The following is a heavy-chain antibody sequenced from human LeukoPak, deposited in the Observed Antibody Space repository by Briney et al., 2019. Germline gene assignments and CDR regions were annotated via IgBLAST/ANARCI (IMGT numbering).Heavy chain of an antibody. CDR1: GFTFSSYA. CDR2: ISYDGSNK. V-gene: IGHV3-30-3*01. CDR3: ARDNVDTDDY. D-gene: IGHD5-18*01. Sequence: GGSLRLSCAASGFTFSSYAMHWVRQAPGKGLEWVAVISYDGSNKYYADSVKGRFTISRDNSKNTLYLQMNSLRAEDTAVYYCARDNVDTDDYWGQGTLITVSS. J-gene: IGHJ4*02.